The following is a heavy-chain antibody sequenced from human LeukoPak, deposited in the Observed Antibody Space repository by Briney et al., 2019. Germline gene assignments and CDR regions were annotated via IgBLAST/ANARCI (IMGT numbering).Heavy chain of an antibody. Sequence: SETLSLTCTVTGGSTSIYYWSWIRQPPGKGLEWIGYIYYSGSPNYNPPLKSRVTISINTSKKQFSLKLSSVTAADTAVYYCARSIAVAGIVSDYYYYGMDVWGQGTTVTV. CDR3: ARSIAVAGIVSDYYYYGMDV. J-gene: IGHJ6*01. CDR2: IYYSGSP. D-gene: IGHD6-19*01. V-gene: IGHV4-59*08. CDR1: GGSTSIYY.